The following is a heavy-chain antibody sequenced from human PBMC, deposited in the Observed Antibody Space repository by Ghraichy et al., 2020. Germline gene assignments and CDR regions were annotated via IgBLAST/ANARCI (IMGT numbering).Heavy chain of an antibody. D-gene: IGHD3-9*01. J-gene: IGHJ5*02. V-gene: IGHV4-61*01. CDR3: AREKIDWSRGWFDP. CDR1: GDSVSSGSYY. Sequence: SETLSLTCSVSGDSVSSGSYYWTWILQPPGRGLEWIGYISYSGSTNYRPSLNSQATISVDTSKNQSSLKLRSVTAADTAIYYCAREKIDWSRGWFDPWGRGTLVTVSS. CDR2: ISYSGST.